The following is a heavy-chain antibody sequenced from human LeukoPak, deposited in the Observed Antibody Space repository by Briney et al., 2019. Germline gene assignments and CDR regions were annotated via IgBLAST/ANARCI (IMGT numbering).Heavy chain of an antibody. D-gene: IGHD6-13*01. CDR2: IWYDGSNK. Sequence: GRSLRLSCAASGFTFSSYGVHWVGQALGKGLEWVAVIWYDGSNKYYADSVKGRFTISRDNSKNTLYLQMNSLRAEDTAVYYCAREAVAPSGIAAAGTSFHFDYWGQGTLVTVSS. CDR3: AREAVAPSGIAAAGTSFHFDY. CDR1: GFTFSSYG. V-gene: IGHV3-33*01. J-gene: IGHJ4*02.